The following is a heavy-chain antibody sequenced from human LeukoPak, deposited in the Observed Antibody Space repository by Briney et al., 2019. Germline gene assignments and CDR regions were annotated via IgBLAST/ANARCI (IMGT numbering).Heavy chain of an antibody. CDR3: ASPGSGRHAFDI. D-gene: IGHD3-10*01. Sequence: SETLSLTCAVYGGSFSGYYWSWIRQPPGKGLEWIGEINHSGSTNYNPSLKSRVTIPVDTSKNQFSLKLSSVTAADTAVYYCASPGSGRHAFDIWGQGTMVTVSS. CDR2: INHSGST. J-gene: IGHJ3*02. V-gene: IGHV4-34*01. CDR1: GGSFSGYY.